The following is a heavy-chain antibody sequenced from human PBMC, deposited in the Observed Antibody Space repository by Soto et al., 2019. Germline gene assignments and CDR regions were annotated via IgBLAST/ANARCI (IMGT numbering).Heavy chain of an antibody. J-gene: IGHJ3*02. CDR3: AADPDYYYVWGSYPQGAFDI. V-gene: IGHV1-58*02. Sequence: GASVKVFCEASGFTFTSSAMQWVRQARGQRLEGIGWIVVGSGNTNYAQKFQERVTITRDMSTSTAYMELSSLRSEDTAVYYCAADPDYYYVWGSYPQGAFDIWGQGTMVTVSS. CDR1: GFTFTSSA. CDR2: IVVGSGNT. D-gene: IGHD3-16*02.